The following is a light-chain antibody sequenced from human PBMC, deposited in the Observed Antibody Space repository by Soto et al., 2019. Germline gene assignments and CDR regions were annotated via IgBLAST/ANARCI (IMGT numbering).Light chain of an antibody. CDR1: QGVSRK. Sequence: DIVMTQSPATLSVAPGERFTFSCMAIQGVSRKLAWYQHKPGQAPRLLISGASTGATGIPARFSGSGSGTEFTLTISSLQSEDCEIYYCQQYHTWPITFGGGTKVDIK. CDR3: QQYHTWPIT. CDR2: GAS. V-gene: IGKV3-15*01. J-gene: IGKJ4*01.